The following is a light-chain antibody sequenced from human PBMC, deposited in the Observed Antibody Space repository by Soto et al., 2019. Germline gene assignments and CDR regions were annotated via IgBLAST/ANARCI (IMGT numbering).Light chain of an antibody. Sequence: QAVVTQEPSLTVSPGGTVTLTCASSTGAVTIGYYANWFQQKPGQAPRALISSTSKKHSWTPARFSGSLLGGKAALTLSGVQPEDEAEYYCLLFYRDAWVFGGGTKLTVL. CDR2: STS. J-gene: IGLJ3*02. CDR1: TGAVTIGYY. CDR3: LLFYRDAWV. V-gene: IGLV7-43*01.